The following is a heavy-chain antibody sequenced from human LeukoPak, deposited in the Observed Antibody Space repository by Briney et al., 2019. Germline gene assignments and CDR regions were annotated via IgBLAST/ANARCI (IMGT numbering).Heavy chain of an antibody. D-gene: IGHD6-13*01. Sequence: SETLSLTCTVSGGSIKSYYWRWIRQPAGQGLEWIGRIYTSGSTNYNPPLKSRVTMSVDMSKNQFSLKLSSVTAADTAVYYCARTSSSWYNWFDPWGQGTLVTVSS. V-gene: IGHV4-4*07. J-gene: IGHJ5*02. CDR3: ARTSSSWYNWFDP. CDR1: GGSIKSYY. CDR2: IYTSGST.